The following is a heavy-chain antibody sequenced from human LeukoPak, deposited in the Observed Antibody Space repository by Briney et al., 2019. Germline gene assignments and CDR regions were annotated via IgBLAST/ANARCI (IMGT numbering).Heavy chain of an antibody. V-gene: IGHV3-21*01. CDR3: VRDRLIRFLEWYGVEAFDI. D-gene: IGHD3-3*01. CDR1: GFNFIHYN. J-gene: IGHJ3*02. CDR2: ISTSSGYI. Sequence: SGGPLRLSCAASGFNFIHYNMNWVRQAPGKGLGWVSSISTSSGYIYYADSVKGRFTIYRDNAKNSLYLQMNSLRAEDKAVYYCVRDRLIRFLEWYGVEAFDIWGQGTMVTVSS.